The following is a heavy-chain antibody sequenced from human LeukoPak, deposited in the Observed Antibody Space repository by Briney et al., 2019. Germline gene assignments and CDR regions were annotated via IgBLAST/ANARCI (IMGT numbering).Heavy chain of an antibody. Sequence: GGSLRLSCAASGFTFSSYSMNWVRQAPGKGLEWVSGISWNSGSIGYADSVKGRFTISRDNAKNSLYLQMNSLRAEDTALYYCAKDMAAAGHSYFDYWGQGTLVTVSS. D-gene: IGHD6-13*01. CDR2: ISWNSGSI. J-gene: IGHJ4*02. CDR3: AKDMAAAGHSYFDY. V-gene: IGHV3-9*01. CDR1: GFTFSSYS.